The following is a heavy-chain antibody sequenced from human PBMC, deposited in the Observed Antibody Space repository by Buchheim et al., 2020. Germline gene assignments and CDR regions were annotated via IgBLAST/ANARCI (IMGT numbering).Heavy chain of an antibody. Sequence: EVQLVESGGGLVQPGGSLRLSCAASAFTFSTYSMAWVRQAPGKRLEWVANIKEDGSEKDYVDSVKGRFTISRDNAKNSLYLQMNSLRAEDTAVYYCARGFTVFDVWGQGTT. CDR1: AFTFSTYS. D-gene: IGHD3-3*01. V-gene: IGHV3-7*01. CDR2: IKEDGSEK. J-gene: IGHJ6*02. CDR3: ARGFTVFDV.